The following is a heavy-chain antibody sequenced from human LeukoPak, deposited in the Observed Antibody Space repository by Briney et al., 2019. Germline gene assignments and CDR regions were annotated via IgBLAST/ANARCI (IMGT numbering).Heavy chain of an antibody. J-gene: IGHJ5*02. CDR2: IYTSGTT. V-gene: IGHV4-4*07. CDR1: GGSISSYY. Sequence: ASETLSLTRTVSGGSISSYYWSWIRQPAGKGLEWIGRIYTSGTTHYNPSLKSRVTISVDTSKNHFSLQLSSVSAADTAVYYCARTSSGPNWFDPWGQGTLVTVSS. CDR3: ARTSSGPNWFDP. D-gene: IGHD3-22*01.